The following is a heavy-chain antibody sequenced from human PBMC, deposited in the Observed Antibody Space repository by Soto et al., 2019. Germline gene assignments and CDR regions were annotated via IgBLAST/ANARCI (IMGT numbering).Heavy chain of an antibody. Sequence: GGSLRLSCAASGFTFNAYTMHWVRQAPGKGLEWVSLISWDGGITYYGDSVKGRFTVSRDNSDNSLYLQMTSLRSDDTAFYYCAKDSYDILTGQKRYFDSWGQGTLVTVSS. CDR1: GFTFNAYT. V-gene: IGHV3-43*01. J-gene: IGHJ4*02. D-gene: IGHD3-9*01. CDR2: ISWDGGIT. CDR3: AKDSYDILTGQKRYFDS.